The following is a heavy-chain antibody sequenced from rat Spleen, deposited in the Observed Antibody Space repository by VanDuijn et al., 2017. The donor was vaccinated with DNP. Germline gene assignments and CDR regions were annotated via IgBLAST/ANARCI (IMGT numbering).Heavy chain of an antibody. J-gene: IGHJ2*01. CDR2: ISYDGGPT. CDR1: GFTFSDFY. V-gene: IGHV5-20*01. D-gene: IGHD4-3*01. Sequence: EVQVVESGGGLVQPGRSLKLSCAASGFTFSDFYMAWVRQAPTKGLEWVAYISYDGGPTYYRDSVKGRFTISRDNAKSSLYLQMNSLRSEDMATYYCVRWNSGHFDYWGQGVMVPVSS. CDR3: VRWNSGHFDY.